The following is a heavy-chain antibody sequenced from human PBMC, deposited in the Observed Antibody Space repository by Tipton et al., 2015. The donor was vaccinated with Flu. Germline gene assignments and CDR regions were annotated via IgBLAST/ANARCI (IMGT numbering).Heavy chain of an antibody. D-gene: IGHD3-22*01. CDR3: ARAPYSDYDTSGSSFDY. Sequence: GLVKPSETLSLTCTVSGGSISTYYWSWIRQPPGKGLEWIGSINYNGGTDYNPSLKSRVTISVDTSKNQFSLRLSSATAADTAVYYCARAPYSDYDTSGSSFDYWGQGTLVTVSS. J-gene: IGHJ4*02. CDR1: GGSISTYY. CDR2: INYNGGT. V-gene: IGHV4-59*01.